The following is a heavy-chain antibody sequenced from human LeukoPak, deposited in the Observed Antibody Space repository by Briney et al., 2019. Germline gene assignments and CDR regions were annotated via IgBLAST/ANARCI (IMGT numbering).Heavy chain of an antibody. Sequence: SETLSLTCTVSGGSISGYYWSWIRQPPGKGLEWIGYIYYSGSTNYNPSLKSRVTISVDTSKNQFSLKLSSVTAADTAVYYCARLAAAGTANFDYWGQGTLVTVSS. J-gene: IGHJ4*02. CDR3: ARLAAAGTANFDY. CDR2: IYYSGST. CDR1: GGSISGYY. D-gene: IGHD6-13*01. V-gene: IGHV4-59*08.